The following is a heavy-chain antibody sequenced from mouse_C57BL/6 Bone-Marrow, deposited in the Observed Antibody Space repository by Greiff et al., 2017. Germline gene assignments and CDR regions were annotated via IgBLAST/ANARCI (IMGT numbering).Heavy chain of an antibody. V-gene: IGHV5-17*01. CDR3: AILRGVSY. CDR2: ISSGSSTI. Sequence: VQLKESGGGLVKPGGSLKLSCAASGFTFSDYGMHWVRQAPEKGLEWVAYISSGSSTIYYADTVKGRFTISRDNAKNTLFLQMASLRSEDTAMYYCAILRGVSYWGQGTTLTVSS. CDR1: GFTFSDYG. J-gene: IGHJ2*01.